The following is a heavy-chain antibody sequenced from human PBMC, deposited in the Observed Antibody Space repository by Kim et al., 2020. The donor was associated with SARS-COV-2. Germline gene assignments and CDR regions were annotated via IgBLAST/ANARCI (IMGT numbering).Heavy chain of an antibody. V-gene: IGHV3-23*01. D-gene: IGHD7-27*01. Sequence: GGSLRLSCAASGFTFSSYAMSWVRQAPGTGLEWVSAISGSGGSTYYADSVKGRFTISRDNSKNTLYLQMNSLRAEDTAVYYCAKDWVELGNNSYYYYGMDVWGQGTTVTVS. CDR2: ISGSGGST. CDR3: AKDWVELGNNSYYYYGMDV. J-gene: IGHJ6*02. CDR1: GFTFSSYA.